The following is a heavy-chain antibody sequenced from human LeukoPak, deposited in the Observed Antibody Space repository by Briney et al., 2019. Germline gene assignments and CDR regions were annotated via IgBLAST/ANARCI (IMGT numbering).Heavy chain of an antibody. CDR2: ISPNNGGT. Sequence: ASVKVSCKASGYTFTGHYMHWLRQAPEQGLEWMGWISPNNGGTNYAQKFQGRVTVTRDTSISTAYMELSRLRSDDTAVYYCAREIRKGQWPVFALNYWGQGTLVTVSS. CDR3: AREIRKGQWPVFALNY. CDR1: GYTFTGHY. V-gene: IGHV1-2*02. J-gene: IGHJ4*02. D-gene: IGHD6-19*01.